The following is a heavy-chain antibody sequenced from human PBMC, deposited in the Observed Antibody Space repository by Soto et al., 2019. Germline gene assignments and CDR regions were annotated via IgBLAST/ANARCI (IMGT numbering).Heavy chain of an antibody. V-gene: IGHV3-33*01. CDR2: IWYDGSNK. Sequence: QVQLVESGGGVVQPGRSLRLSCAASGFTFSSYGMHWVRQAPGKGLEWVAVIWYDGSNKYYADSVKGRFTISRDNYKNTLYLQMNSLRAEDTAVYYCAREFIVVVPAATRDAAYGMDVWGQGTTVTVSS. CDR1: GFTFSSYG. D-gene: IGHD2-2*01. CDR3: AREFIVVVPAATRDAAYGMDV. J-gene: IGHJ6*02.